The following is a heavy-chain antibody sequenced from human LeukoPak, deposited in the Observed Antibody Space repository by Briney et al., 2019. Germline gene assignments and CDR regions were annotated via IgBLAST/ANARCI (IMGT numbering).Heavy chain of an antibody. CDR2: ISTSSTYI. CDR3: VRDTRIGSSWQDFDY. J-gene: IGHJ4*02. V-gene: IGHV3-21*01. Sequence: GGSLRLSCAASGFTFSSNDMTWVRQAPGKGLEWVSSISTSSTYIFYADSVKGRFTISRDNARNSLYLQMNTLRAEDTAVYYCVRDTRIGSSWQDFDYWGQGTLVTVSS. CDR1: GFTFSSND. D-gene: IGHD6-13*01.